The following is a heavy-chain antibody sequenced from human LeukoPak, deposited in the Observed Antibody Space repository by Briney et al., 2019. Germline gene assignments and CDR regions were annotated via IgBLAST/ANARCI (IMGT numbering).Heavy chain of an antibody. CDR3: ARSPSNMLNWFDP. V-gene: IGHV4-59*01. Sequence: PSETLSLTCTVSGGSISSYYWNWLRQPPGKGLEWLGYIYYSGSTNYNPSLKSRVTISADTSKNQFSLKLSSVTAADTAVYYCARSPSNMLNWFDPWGQGTLVTVSS. D-gene: IGHD2-2*01. J-gene: IGHJ5*02. CDR1: GGSISSYY. CDR2: IYYSGST.